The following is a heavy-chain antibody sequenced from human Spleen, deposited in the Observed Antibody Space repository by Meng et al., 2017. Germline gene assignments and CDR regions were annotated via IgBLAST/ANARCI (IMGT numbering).Heavy chain of an antibody. D-gene: IGHD3-22*01. V-gene: IGHV3-64*01. J-gene: IGHJ3*02. CDR3: ARERSSIYYSAFDI. CDR1: GFTFSSYA. CDR2: ISSNGGST. Sequence: LSLTCAASGFTFSSYAMHWVRQAPGKGLEYVSAISSNGGSTYYANCVKGRFTISRDNSKDTLYLQMGSLRAEDMAVYYCARERSSIYYSAFDIWGQGTMVTVSS.